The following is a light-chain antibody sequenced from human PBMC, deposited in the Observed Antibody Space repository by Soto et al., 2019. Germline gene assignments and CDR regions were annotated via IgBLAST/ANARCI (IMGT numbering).Light chain of an antibody. CDR1: QTISTW. CDR2: RAS. Sequence: DIPMTQSPSTLSASVGDRVTITCRASQTISTWLAWYQQKPGQAPKFLIYRASILENEVPSRFSGSGSGTEFTLTISGLQPDDFATYYCQQYNTWPPTFGQGTKVDIK. CDR3: QQYNTWPPT. V-gene: IGKV1-5*03. J-gene: IGKJ1*01.